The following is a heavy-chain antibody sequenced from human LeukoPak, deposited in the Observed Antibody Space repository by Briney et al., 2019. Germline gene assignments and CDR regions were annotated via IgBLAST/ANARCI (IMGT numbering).Heavy chain of an antibody. J-gene: IGHJ4*02. CDR2: IYGGGST. D-gene: IGHD2-2*01. CDR3: ARHRGYCTSSSCYPYYFDY. V-gene: IGHV3-66*04. Sequence: GGSLRLSCAASGFTVSGNYMSWVRQAPGKGLEWVSVIYGGGSTYYADSVKGRFTISRDNSKNTLYLQMNSLRAEDTAVYYCARHRGYCTSSSCYPYYFDYWGQGTLVTVSS. CDR1: GFTVSGNY.